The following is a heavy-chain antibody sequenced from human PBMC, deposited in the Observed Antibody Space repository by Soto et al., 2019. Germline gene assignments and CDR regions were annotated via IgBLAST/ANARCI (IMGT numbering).Heavy chain of an antibody. CDR3: AKESSIFARYFDY. V-gene: IGHV3-30*18. Sequence: GGSLRLSCAASGFTFSSYGMHWVRQAPGKGLEWVAVISYDGSNKYYADSVKGRFTISRDNSKNTLYLQMNSLRAEDTAVYYCAKESSIFARYFDYWGQGTLVTVSS. CDR2: ISYDGSNK. CDR1: GFTFSSYG. D-gene: IGHD3-3*01. J-gene: IGHJ4*02.